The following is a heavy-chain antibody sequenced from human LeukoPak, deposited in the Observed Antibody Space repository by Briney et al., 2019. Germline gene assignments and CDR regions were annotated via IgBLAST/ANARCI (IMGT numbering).Heavy chain of an antibody. V-gene: IGHV3-21*01. CDR2: ISSSSSYI. J-gene: IGHJ4*02. Sequence: GGSLRLSCAASGFTFSSYSMNWVRQAPGKGLEWVSSISSSSSYIYYADSVKGRFTISRDNAKNPLYLQMNSLRAGDTAVYYCARDQVNDYGDDTEFDYWGQGTLVTVS. CDR1: GFTFSSYS. D-gene: IGHD4-17*01. CDR3: ARDQVNDYGDDTEFDY.